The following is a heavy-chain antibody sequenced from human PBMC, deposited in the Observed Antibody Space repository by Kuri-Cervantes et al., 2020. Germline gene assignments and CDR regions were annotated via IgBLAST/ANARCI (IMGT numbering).Heavy chain of an antibody. D-gene: IGHD4-17*01. CDR1: GGSISSYY. CDR3: ARVIAKSSMTTPRGFDY. V-gene: IGHV4-31*02. Sequence: LRLSCTVSGGSISSYYWSWIRQHPGKGLEWMGYIYYSGNTYYNPSLKSRVTISVDTSKNQFSLKLSSVTAADTAVYYSARVIAKSSMTTPRGFDYSGQGTLVTVS. J-gene: IGHJ4*02. CDR2: IYYSGNT.